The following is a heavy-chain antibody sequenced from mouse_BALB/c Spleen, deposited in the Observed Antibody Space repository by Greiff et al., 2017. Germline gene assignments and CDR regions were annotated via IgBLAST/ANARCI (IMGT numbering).Heavy chain of an antibody. CDR1: GYSITSGYY. Sequence: DVQLQESGPGLVKPSQSLSLTCSVTGYSITSGYYWNWIRQFPGNKLEWMGYISYDGSNNYNPSLKNRISITRDTSKNQFFLKLNSVTTEDTATYYCASSYDWYFDVWGAGTTVTVSS. V-gene: IGHV3-6*02. CDR3: ASSYDWYFDV. J-gene: IGHJ1*01. D-gene: IGHD1-1*01. CDR2: ISYDGSN.